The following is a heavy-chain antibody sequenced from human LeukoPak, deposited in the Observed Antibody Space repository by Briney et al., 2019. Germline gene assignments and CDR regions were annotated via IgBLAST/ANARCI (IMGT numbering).Heavy chain of an antibody. D-gene: IGHD3-3*01. J-gene: IGHJ4*02. CDR1: GFTFSDYY. CDR3: ARGLGVAIGEYYFDY. CDR2: IYTSGST. Sequence: PGGSLRLSCAASGFTFSDYYMSWIRQPAGKGLEWIGRIYTSGSTNYNPSLKSRVTMSVDTSKNQFSLKLSSVTAADTAVYYCARGLGVAIGEYYFDYWGQGTLVTVSS. V-gene: IGHV4-4*07.